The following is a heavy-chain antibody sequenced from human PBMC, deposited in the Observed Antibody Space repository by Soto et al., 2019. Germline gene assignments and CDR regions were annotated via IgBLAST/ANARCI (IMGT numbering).Heavy chain of an antibody. V-gene: IGHV3-23*01. J-gene: IGHJ6*02. CDR3: ARTESSGWSARYGMDV. CDR2: ISGSGGDT. Sequence: PGGSLRLSCAVSGFTFGNFAMTWVCQAPGKGLEWVSGISGSGGDTYYADSVKGRFTISRDNSKNTLYLQMSSLRADDTATFYCARTESSGWSARYGMDVWGQGTTVTVSS. D-gene: IGHD6-19*01. CDR1: GFTFGNFA.